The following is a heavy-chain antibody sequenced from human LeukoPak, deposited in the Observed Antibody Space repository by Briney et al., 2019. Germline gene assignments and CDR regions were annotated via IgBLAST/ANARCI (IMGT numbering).Heavy chain of an antibody. J-gene: IGHJ4*02. Sequence: KPGGSLRLSCAASGFTVSTYYTSWVRRPPGKGLEWISYIGNSDGAIDYADSVKGRFTISKDNAKNSVYLQMDNLRADDTAVYYCAREQWYRLDYWGQGSLVTVSS. CDR3: AREQWYRLDY. V-gene: IGHV3-11*01. CDR2: IGNSDGAI. D-gene: IGHD6-19*01. CDR1: GFTVSTYY.